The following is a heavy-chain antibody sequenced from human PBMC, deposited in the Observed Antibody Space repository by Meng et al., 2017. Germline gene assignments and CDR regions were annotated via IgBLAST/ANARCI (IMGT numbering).Heavy chain of an antibody. D-gene: IGHD2-8*02. CDR1: GVSVYENSDA. CDR2: TYYRSKWYN. CDR3: ARGVVYAISYFDY. V-gene: IGHV6-1*01. J-gene: IGHJ4*02. Sequence: QVPWEQSCPGLFESLQYNSITCAIDGVSVYENSDAWNWIRQSASGGLEWLGRTYYRSKWYNDYAVSVKSRIPINPDTSKNQFSLQLNSVTPEDTAVYYCARGVVYAISYFDYWGQGTLVTVSS.